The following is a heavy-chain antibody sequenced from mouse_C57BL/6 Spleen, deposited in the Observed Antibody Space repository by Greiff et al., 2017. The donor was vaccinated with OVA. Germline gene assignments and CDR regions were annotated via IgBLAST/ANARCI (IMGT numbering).Heavy chain of an antibody. Sequence: VQLQQSGPGLVKPSPSLSLTCSVTGYSITSGYYWNWIRQFPGNKLEWMGYISYDGSNNYNPSLKNRISITRDTSKNQFFLKLNSVTTEDTATYYCARVPGWYFDVWGTGTTVTVSS. J-gene: IGHJ1*03. V-gene: IGHV3-6*01. CDR2: ISYDGSN. CDR1: GYSITSGYY. CDR3: ARVPGWYFDV.